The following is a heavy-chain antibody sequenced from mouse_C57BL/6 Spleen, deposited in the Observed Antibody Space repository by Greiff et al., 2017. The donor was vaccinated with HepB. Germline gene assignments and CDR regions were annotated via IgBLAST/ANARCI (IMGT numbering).Heavy chain of an antibody. J-gene: IGHJ1*03. V-gene: IGHV1-19*01. Sequence: EVQLQQSGPVLVKPGASVKMSCKASGYTFTDYYMNWVKQSHGKSLEWIGVINPYNGGTSYNQKFKGKATLTVDKSSSTAYMELNSLTSEDSAVYYCARGSTVVATPYWYFDVWGTGTTVTVSS. D-gene: IGHD1-1*01. CDR1: GYTFTDYY. CDR2: INPYNGGT. CDR3: ARGSTVVATPYWYFDV.